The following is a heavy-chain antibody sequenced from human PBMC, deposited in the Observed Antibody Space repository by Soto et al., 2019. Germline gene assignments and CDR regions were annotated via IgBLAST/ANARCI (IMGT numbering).Heavy chain of an antibody. CDR1: GGTFSNYA. Sequence: SVKVSCKASGGTFSNYAISWVRQAPGQGLEWMGGIIPVFDTTNYAQKFQGRVTITADESTSTAYMELSSLRSEDTGIYYCARAGDGYPLGWFDPWGQGTLVTAPQ. CDR3: ARAGDGYPLGWFDP. J-gene: IGHJ5*02. D-gene: IGHD5-12*01. CDR2: IIPVFDTT. V-gene: IGHV1-69*13.